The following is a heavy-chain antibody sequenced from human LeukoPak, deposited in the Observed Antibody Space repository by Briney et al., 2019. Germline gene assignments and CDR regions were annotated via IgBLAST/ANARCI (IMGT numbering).Heavy chain of an antibody. CDR1: GGYFNTYY. Sequence: SETLSLTCTVSGGYFNTYYWTWIRQPPAKGLDWIGDIFYSGSTNYNPSLKNRVTISLDTSKNHFSLKLSSVTAADTAIYYCARMTGSAWELLIDSWGPGTLVTVSS. CDR2: IFYSGST. J-gene: IGHJ4*02. CDR3: ARMTGSAWELLIDS. D-gene: IGHD1-26*01. V-gene: IGHV4-59*01.